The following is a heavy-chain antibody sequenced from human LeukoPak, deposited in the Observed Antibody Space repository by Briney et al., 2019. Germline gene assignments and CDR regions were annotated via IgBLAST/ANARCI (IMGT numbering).Heavy chain of an antibody. Sequence: SETLSLTCTVSGGSISSSSYYWGWIRQPPEKGLEWIGSIYYSGSTYYNPSLKSRVTISVDTSKNQFSLKLSSVTAADTAVYYCAKTSGWYGGVYFDYWGQGTLVTVSS. D-gene: IGHD6-19*01. J-gene: IGHJ4*02. CDR2: IYYSGST. CDR1: GGSISSSSYY. CDR3: AKTSGWYGGVYFDY. V-gene: IGHV4-39*07.